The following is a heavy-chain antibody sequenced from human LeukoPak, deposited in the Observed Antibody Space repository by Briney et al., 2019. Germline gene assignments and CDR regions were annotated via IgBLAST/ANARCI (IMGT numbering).Heavy chain of an antibody. CDR2: IYSGGST. CDR3: ARDAISSSGIAVAVYDY. J-gene: IGHJ4*02. CDR1: GGSISSYY. V-gene: IGHV3-53*01. Sequence: PSETLSLTCTVSGGSISSYYWSWIRQPPGKGLEWVSVIYSGGSTDYADSVKGRFTISRDNSKNTLYLQMNSLRAEDTAVYYCARDAISSSGIAVAVYDYWGQGTLVTVSS. D-gene: IGHD6-19*01.